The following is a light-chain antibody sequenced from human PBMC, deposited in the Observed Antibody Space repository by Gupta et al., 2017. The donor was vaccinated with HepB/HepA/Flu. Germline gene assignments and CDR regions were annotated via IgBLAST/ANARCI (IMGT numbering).Light chain of an antibody. CDR3: ATWDDSPWSGV. V-gene: IGLV1-44*01. Sequence: QSVLTQPPSASGTPGQRVTISCSGSSSNIGSNTVNWYRQPPGTAPKLLIYNNNQRPSGVPDRFSGSKSGTSASLAISGLQSEDEADYYCATWDDSPWSGVFGGGTKLTVL. CDR2: NNN. CDR1: SSNIGSNT. J-gene: IGLJ2*01.